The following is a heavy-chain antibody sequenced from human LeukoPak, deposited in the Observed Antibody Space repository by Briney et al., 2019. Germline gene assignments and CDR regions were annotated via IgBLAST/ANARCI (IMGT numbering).Heavy chain of an antibody. J-gene: IGHJ4*02. CDR3: ARDGNYYDSSGYYVYYFDY. Sequence: GGSLRLSCAASGFTFSSYAMHWVRQAPGKGLEWVAVISYDGSNKYYADSVKGRFTISRDNSENTLYLQMNSLRAEDTAVYYCARDGNYYDSSGYYVYYFDYWGQGTLVTVSS. CDR2: ISYDGSNK. V-gene: IGHV3-30-3*01. CDR1: GFTFSSYA. D-gene: IGHD3-22*01.